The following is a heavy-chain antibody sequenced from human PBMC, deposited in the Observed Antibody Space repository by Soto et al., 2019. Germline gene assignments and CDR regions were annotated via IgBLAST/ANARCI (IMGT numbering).Heavy chain of an antibody. CDR1: GFTVSSKY. Sequence: EVQLVESGGGLIQPGGSLRLSCAASGFTVSSKYMSWVRQAPGKGLFWVSVIYSDVGTSYADSVKGRFTISRDTSKNMLYLQMNRLRAEDTAVYYCARGGDSSTGYLFAYWGQGTLVTVSS. D-gene: IGHD3-22*01. J-gene: IGHJ4*02. CDR3: ARGGDSSTGYLFAY. V-gene: IGHV3-53*01. CDR2: IYSDVGT.